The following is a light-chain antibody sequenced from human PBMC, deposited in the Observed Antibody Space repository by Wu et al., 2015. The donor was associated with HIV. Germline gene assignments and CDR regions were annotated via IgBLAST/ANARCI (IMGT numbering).Light chain of an antibody. Sequence: DIQMTQPPSSLSASVGDRVTITCRASQGISKSLAWYQQKPGKAPKLLLYAASRLESGVPSRFSGSGSGTDYTLTISSLQPEXFATYYCQQYYSTPWTFGQGTGVKSN. V-gene: IGKV1-NL1*01. J-gene: IGKJ1*01. CDR3: QQYYSTPWT. CDR1: QGISKS. CDR2: AAS.